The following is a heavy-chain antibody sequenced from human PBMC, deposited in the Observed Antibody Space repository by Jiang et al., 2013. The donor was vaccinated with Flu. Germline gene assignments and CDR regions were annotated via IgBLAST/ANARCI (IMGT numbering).Heavy chain of an antibody. V-gene: IGHV3-48*03. CDR1: GFTFSSYE. J-gene: IGHJ4*02. CDR2: ISSSGSTI. D-gene: IGHD1-26*01. CDR3: ARDRMGKWELLRWRGRGYFDY. Sequence: VQLVESGGGLVQPGGSLRLSCAASGFTFSSYEMNWVRQAPGKGLEWVSYISSSGSTIYYADSVKGRFTISRDNAKNSLYLQMNSLRAEDTAVYYCARDRMGKWELLRWRGRGYFDYWGQGTLVTVSS.